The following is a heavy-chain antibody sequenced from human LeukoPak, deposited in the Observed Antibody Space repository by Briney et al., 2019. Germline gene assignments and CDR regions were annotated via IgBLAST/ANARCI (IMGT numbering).Heavy chain of an antibody. V-gene: IGHV3-23*01. D-gene: IGHD6-6*01. CDR2: ISGSGGST. CDR1: GFTFSSYA. Sequence: GGSLRLSCAASGFTFSSYAMSWVRQAPGKGLEWVSAISGSGGSTYYADSAKGRFTISRDNSKNTLYLQMNSLRAEDTAVYYCAKDLAEYSSSPWGQETMVTVSS. J-gene: IGHJ5*02. CDR3: AKDLAEYSSSP.